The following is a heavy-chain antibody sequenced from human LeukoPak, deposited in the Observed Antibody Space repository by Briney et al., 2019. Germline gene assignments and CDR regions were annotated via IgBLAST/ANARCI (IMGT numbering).Heavy chain of an antibody. Sequence: PSETLSLTCTVSGYSISSRIYYWGWIRQPPGKALEWIGTIYYTGGTYYSPSLKSRVTLSVGTSKNQFSLKLNSVTAADTAVYYCARVGHNSGWGSNWFDPWGQGTLVTVSS. V-gene: IGHV4-39*07. CDR1: GYSISSRIYY. J-gene: IGHJ5*02. D-gene: IGHD6-25*01. CDR2: IYYTGGT. CDR3: ARVGHNSGWGSNWFDP.